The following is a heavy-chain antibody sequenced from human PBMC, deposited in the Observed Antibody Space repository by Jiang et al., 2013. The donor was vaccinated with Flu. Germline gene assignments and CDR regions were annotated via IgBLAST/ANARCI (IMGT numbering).Heavy chain of an antibody. D-gene: IGHD4-17*01. V-gene: IGHV1-46*01. Sequence: GAEVKKPGASVKVSCKASGYTFTSYYMHWVRQAPGQGLEWMGIINPSGGSTSYAQKFQGRVTMTRDTSTSTVYMELSSLRSEDTAVYYCARATSGYGDLGYFDYWGQGTLVTVSS. CDR1: GYTFTSYY. CDR3: ARATSGYGDLGYFDY. CDR2: INPSGGST. J-gene: IGHJ4*02.